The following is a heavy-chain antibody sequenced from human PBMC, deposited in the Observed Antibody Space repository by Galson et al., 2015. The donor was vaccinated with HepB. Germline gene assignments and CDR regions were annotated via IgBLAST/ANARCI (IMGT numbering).Heavy chain of an antibody. V-gene: IGHV1-69*13. J-gene: IGHJ6*02. D-gene: IGHD5-18*01. CDR2: IIPIFGTA. CDR1: GGTFSSYA. Sequence: SVKVSCKASGGTFSSYAISWVRQAPGQGLEWMGGIIPIFGTANYAQKFQGRVTITADESTSTAYMERSSLRSEDTAVYYCARDRELQDTAMARPLSYYYGMDVWGQGTTVTVSS. CDR3: ARDRELQDTAMARPLSYYYGMDV.